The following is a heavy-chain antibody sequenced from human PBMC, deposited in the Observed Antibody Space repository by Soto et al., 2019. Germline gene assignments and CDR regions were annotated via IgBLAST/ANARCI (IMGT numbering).Heavy chain of an antibody. Sequence: ASVKVSCKASGYSFTGHYMHWVRQAPGQGLEWMGWINPNSGGTSYAQKFQGRVTMTRDTSISTAYMELSRLTSDDTAVYYCAAVTGGVTLDYWCQGTLVTVSS. J-gene: IGHJ4*02. D-gene: IGHD6-19*01. V-gene: IGHV1-2*02. CDR2: INPNSGGT. CDR3: AAVTGGVTLDY. CDR1: GYSFTGHY.